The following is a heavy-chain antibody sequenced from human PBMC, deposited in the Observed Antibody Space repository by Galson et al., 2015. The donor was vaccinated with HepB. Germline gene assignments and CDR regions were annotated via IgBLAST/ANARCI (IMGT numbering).Heavy chain of an antibody. CDR1: GFTFSDYY. V-gene: IGHV3-11*01. D-gene: IGHD2-15*01. Sequence: SLRLSCAASGFTFSDYYMSWIRQAPGKGLEWVSYITGSGTTISYADSVKGRFTISRDNAQNSLYLQMNSLRAEDTAVYYSARVHSRSFDYWGQGTLVTVSS. CDR3: ARVHSRSFDY. CDR2: ITGSGTTI. J-gene: IGHJ4*02.